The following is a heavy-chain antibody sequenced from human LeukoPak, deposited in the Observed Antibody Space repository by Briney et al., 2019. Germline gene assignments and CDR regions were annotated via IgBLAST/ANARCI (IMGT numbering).Heavy chain of an antibody. D-gene: IGHD6-13*01. CDR3: ARGGGLAVAGMRFDP. CDR2: INPSGLST. J-gene: IGHJ5*02. CDR1: GYTFTNYY. V-gene: IGHV1-46*01. Sequence: GASVKVSCKASGYTFTNYYMHWVRQAPGEGLEWMGIINPSGLSTTYAQKFQGRVTMTRDTSTSTVYVELSSLTSDDTAMYYCARGGGLAVAGMRFDPWGQGTLVTVSS.